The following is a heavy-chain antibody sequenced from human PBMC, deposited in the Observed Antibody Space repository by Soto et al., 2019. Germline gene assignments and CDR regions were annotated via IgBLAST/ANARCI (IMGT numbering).Heavy chain of an antibody. V-gene: IGHV4-34*01. CDR3: ARGFGQRNYGSGSYYNTRARPRHNVGRYFDY. CDR2: INHSGST. D-gene: IGHD3-10*01. Sequence: SETLSLTCAVYGGSFSGYYWSWIRQPPGKGLEWIGEINHSGSTNYNPSLKSRVTISVDTSKNQFSLKLSSVTAADTAVYYCARGFGQRNYGSGSYYNTRARPRHNVGRYFDYWGQGTLVTVSS. J-gene: IGHJ4*02. CDR1: GGSFSGYY.